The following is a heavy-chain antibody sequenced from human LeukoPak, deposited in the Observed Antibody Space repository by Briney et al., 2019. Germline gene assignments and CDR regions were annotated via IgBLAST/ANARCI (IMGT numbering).Heavy chain of an antibody. J-gene: IGHJ3*02. V-gene: IGHV1-2*02. CDR1: GYTFTGHY. D-gene: IGHD3-10*01. CDR3: ARGTTHLWFGEGGNALDI. Sequence: ASVKVSCKASGYTFTGHYIHWVRQAPGQGLEWMGWINPKNASANYAQKFQGRVTMTRDTSIDTAYMELSRLKSDDTAVYYCARGTTHLWFGEGGNALDIWGQGTMVTVSS. CDR2: INPKNASA.